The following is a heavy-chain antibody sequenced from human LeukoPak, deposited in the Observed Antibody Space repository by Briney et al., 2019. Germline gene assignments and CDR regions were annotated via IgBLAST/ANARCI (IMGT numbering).Heavy chain of an antibody. CDR2: IYSGGST. V-gene: IGHV3-53*01. CDR3: ATQSWMTVDAFDI. CDR1: GFTVSSNY. D-gene: IGHD4-17*01. Sequence: GGSLRLSCAASGFTVSSNYMSWVRRAPGKGLEWVSVIYSGGSTYYADSVKGRFTISRGNSKNTLYLQMNSLRAEDKAVYYCATQSWMTVDAFDIWGQGTMVTVSS. J-gene: IGHJ3*02.